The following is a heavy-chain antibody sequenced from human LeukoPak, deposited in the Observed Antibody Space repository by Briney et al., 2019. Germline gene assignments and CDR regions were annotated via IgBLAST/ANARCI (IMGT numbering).Heavy chain of an antibody. Sequence: GESLKISCKGSGYSFTSYWIGWVRQMPGKGLEWMGIIYPGDSDTRYSPSFQGQVTISADKSISTAYLQWSSLKASDTAMYYCARHVNYYDSSGSPSWFDPWGQGTLVTVSS. V-gene: IGHV5-51*01. CDR1: GYSFTSYW. D-gene: IGHD3-22*01. J-gene: IGHJ5*02. CDR2: IYPGDSDT. CDR3: ARHVNYYDSSGSPSWFDP.